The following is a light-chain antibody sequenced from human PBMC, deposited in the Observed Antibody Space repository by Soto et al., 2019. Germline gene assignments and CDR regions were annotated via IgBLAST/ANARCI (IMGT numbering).Light chain of an antibody. J-gene: IGLJ3*02. CDR2: DDS. CDR1: NIGGKS. V-gene: IGLV3-21*02. Sequence: SYELTQPPSVSVAPGQTARISCGGNNIGGKSVHWYQQRPGQAPVLVVYDDSDRPSGIPDRFSGSNSGNTATLTISGVEAGDEADYHCQVWDVPSDHGVFGGGTKVTVL. CDR3: QVWDVPSDHGV.